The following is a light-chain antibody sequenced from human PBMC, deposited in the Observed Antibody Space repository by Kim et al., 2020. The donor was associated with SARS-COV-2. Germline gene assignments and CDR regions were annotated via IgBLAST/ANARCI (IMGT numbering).Light chain of an antibody. Sequence: SGSQGASVKLTCTLSGGHSTNAIAWHQQQPEKGPRYLMKLNSDGSHSKGDGIPDRFSGSTSGAERYLTISSLQSEDEADYYCQTWGTGIWVFGGGTKL. CDR3: QTWGTGIWV. CDR2: LNSDGSH. V-gene: IGLV4-69*01. J-gene: IGLJ3*02. CDR1: GGHSTNA.